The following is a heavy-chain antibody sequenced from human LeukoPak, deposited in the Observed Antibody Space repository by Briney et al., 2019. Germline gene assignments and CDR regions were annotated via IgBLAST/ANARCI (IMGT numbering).Heavy chain of an antibody. CDR3: ARGRDLYYFDY. CDR1: GFTFSNFG. J-gene: IGHJ4*02. Sequence: GGSLRLSCAASGFTFSNFGMHWVRQAPGKGLEWVAFIRYDGSNKYYADSVKGRFTISRDNSKNTLYLQMNRLRVEDTAVYYCARGRDLYYFDYWGQGTLVTVSS. CDR2: IRYDGSNK. V-gene: IGHV3-30*02. D-gene: IGHD2-15*01.